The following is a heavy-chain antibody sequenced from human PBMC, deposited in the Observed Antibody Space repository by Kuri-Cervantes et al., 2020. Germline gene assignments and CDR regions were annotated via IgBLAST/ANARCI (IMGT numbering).Heavy chain of an antibody. CDR2: INTDESAT. CDR1: GFTFSSYW. Sequence: ETLSLTCAASGFTFSSYWMVWVRQVPGKGLVWVSRINTDESATSYADSVKGRFTISRDNAKNTLFLQMNSLRAEDTAVYYCARDYFGDYYFDYWGQGTLVTVSS. V-gene: IGHV3-74*01. J-gene: IGHJ4*02. D-gene: IGHD4-17*01. CDR3: ARDYFGDYYFDY.